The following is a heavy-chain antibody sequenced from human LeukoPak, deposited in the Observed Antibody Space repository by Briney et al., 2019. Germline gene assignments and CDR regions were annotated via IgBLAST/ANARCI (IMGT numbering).Heavy chain of an antibody. Sequence: PSETLSLTCAVCVRSFSGYYWSWIRQPPGKGLEWIGEINHSGSTNYNPSLKSRVTISVDTSKNQFSLKLSSVTAADTAVYYCARKARQQLVLFKTDWFDPWGQGTLVTVSS. CDR1: VRSFSGYY. CDR2: INHSGST. CDR3: ARKARQQLVLFKTDWFDP. V-gene: IGHV4-34*01. J-gene: IGHJ5*02. D-gene: IGHD6-13*01.